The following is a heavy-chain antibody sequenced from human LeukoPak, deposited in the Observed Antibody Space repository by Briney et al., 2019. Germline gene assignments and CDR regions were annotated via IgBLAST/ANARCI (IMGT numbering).Heavy chain of an antibody. Sequence: SETLSLTCTVSGGSISSGSYYWSWIRQPAGKGLEWIGFVYHSGDTAYNPSLKSRLTISVDTSKNQFSLSLTSVTAADTAVYYCARDTDSGSYWDYWGQGTLVTVSS. J-gene: IGHJ4*02. V-gene: IGHV4-61*10. CDR3: ARDTDSGSYWDY. CDR1: GGSISSGSYY. D-gene: IGHD1-26*01. CDR2: VYHSGDT.